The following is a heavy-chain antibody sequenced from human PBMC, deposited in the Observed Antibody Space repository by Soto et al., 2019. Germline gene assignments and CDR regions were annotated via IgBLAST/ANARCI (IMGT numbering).Heavy chain of an antibody. CDR1: GGTFSSYT. V-gene: IGHV1-69*02. Sequence: SVKVSCKASGGTFSSYTISWVRQAPGQGLEWMGRIIPILGIANYAQKFQGRVTITADKSTSTAYMELSSLRSEDTAVYYCARRAEGTYYFDYWGQGTLVTVSS. J-gene: IGHJ4*02. CDR2: IIPILGIA. CDR3: ARRAEGTYYFDY.